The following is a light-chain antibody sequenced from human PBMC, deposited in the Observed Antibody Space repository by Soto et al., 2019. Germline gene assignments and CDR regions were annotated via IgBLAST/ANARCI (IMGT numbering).Light chain of an antibody. CDR1: QGISSY. Sequence: DIQLTQSPSFLSASVGDRVTITCRASQGISSYLAWYQQKPGKAPKLLIYAASTLQSGVPSRFXGSGSGTEFTLTISSLQPEDFATYYCQQLNSYPPDTFGQGTKLEIK. CDR2: AAS. CDR3: QQLNSYPPDT. V-gene: IGKV1-9*01. J-gene: IGKJ2*01.